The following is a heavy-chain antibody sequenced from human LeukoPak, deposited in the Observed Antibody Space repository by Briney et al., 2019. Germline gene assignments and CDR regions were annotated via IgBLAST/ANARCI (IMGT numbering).Heavy chain of an antibody. CDR3: ARDLHCGGDCYPLDY. CDR2: ITSSGTYI. D-gene: IGHD2-21*02. J-gene: IGHJ4*02. Sequence: GGSLRLSCAASGFTFNNYNMNWVRQAPGKALGWVSSITSSGTYIFYADSVKGRFTISRDNAKNSLYLQMNSLGAEDTAVYFCARDLHCGGDCYPLDYWGQGTLVTVSS. CDR1: GFTFNNYN. V-gene: IGHV3-21*01.